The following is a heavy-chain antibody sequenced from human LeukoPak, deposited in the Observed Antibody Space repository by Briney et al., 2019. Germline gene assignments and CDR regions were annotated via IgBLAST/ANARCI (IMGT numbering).Heavy chain of an antibody. CDR1: GGSISSYY. CDR3: ARGGDDYGDHQLDY. CDR2: IYYSGST. J-gene: IGHJ4*02. V-gene: IGHV4-59*01. D-gene: IGHD4-17*01. Sequence: PSETLSLTCTVSGGSISSYYWSWIRQPPGKGLEWIGYIYYSGSTNYNPSLKSRVTISVDTSKNQFSLKLSSVTAADTAVYYCARGGDDYGDHQLDYWGQGTLVTVSS.